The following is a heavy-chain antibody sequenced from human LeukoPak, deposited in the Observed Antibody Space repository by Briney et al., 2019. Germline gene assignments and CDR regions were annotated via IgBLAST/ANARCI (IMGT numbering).Heavy chain of an antibody. CDR2: IIPIFGTA. J-gene: IGHJ4*02. CDR1: GGTFSSYA. D-gene: IGHD3-3*01. V-gene: IGHV1-69*05. CDR3: ASGNDFWSGTKDY. Sequence: SVKVSCKASGGTFSSYAISWVRQAPGQGLEWMGGIIPIFGTANYAQKFQGRVTITTDESTSTAYMELSSLRSEDTAVYYCASGNDFWSGTKDYWGQGTLVTVSS.